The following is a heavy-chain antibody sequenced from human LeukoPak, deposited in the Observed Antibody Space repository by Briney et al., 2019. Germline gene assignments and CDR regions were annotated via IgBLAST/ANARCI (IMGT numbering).Heavy chain of an antibody. Sequence: PGGSLRLSCAASGFTFDDYGMHWVRQAPGKGLEWVANIKQDGSEKYYVDSVRGRFTISRDNAKISLYLQMNSLRAEDTAVYYCATYSSSNAREFQYWGQGTLVTVSS. CDR2: IKQDGSEK. CDR3: ATYSSSNAREFQY. J-gene: IGHJ1*01. CDR1: GFTFDDYG. D-gene: IGHD2-2*01. V-gene: IGHV3-7*01.